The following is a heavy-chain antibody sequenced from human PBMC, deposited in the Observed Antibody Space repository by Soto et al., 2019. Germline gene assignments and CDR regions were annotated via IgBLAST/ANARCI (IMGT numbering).Heavy chain of an antibody. CDR1: GASISSSSYY. CDR2: IYYSGST. V-gene: IGHV4-39*01. D-gene: IGHD3-10*01. J-gene: IGHJ5*02. CDR3: ARGITMVRITYNWFDP. Sequence: SETLSLTCTVSGASISSSSYYWGWIRQPPGKGLEWIGSIYYSGSTYYNPSLKSRVTISVDTSKNQFSLKLSSVTAADTAVYYCARGITMVRITYNWFDPWGQGTLVTVSS.